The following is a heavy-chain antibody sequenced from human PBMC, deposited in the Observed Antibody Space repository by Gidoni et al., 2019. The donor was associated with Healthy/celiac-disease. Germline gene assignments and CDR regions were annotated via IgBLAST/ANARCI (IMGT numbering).Heavy chain of an antibody. D-gene: IGHD3-3*01. CDR1: GCTFDDYG. V-gene: IGHV3-20*04. Sequence: EVQLVESGGGVGRPGGALSLPCAASGCTFDDYGLSWVRQAPGKGLEWVSGINWDGGSTGYADSVKGRFTISRDNAKNSLYLQMNSLRAEDTALYYCARANYDFWSGYSDYYYYGMDVWGQGTTVTVSS. J-gene: IGHJ6*02. CDR2: INWDGGST. CDR3: ARANYDFWSGYSDYYYYGMDV.